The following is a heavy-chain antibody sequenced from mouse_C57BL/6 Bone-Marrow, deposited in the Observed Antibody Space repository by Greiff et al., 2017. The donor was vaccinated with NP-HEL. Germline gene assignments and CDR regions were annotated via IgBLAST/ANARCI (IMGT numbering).Heavy chain of an antibody. V-gene: IGHV1-64*01. CDR1: GYTFTSYW. CDR2: IHPNSGST. Sequence: QVQLQQPGAELVKPGASVKLSCKASGYTFTSYWMHWVKQRPGQGLEWIGMIHPNSGSTNYNEKFKSKATLTVDKSSSTAYMQLSSLTSQDSAVYYCARRGVYGNYDYWGQGTTLTVSS. D-gene: IGHD2-1*01. J-gene: IGHJ2*01. CDR3: ARRGVYGNYDY.